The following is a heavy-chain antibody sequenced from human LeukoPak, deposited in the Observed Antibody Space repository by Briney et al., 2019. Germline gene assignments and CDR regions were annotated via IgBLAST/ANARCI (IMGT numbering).Heavy chain of an antibody. V-gene: IGHV4-34*01. CDR1: GGSLRGYY. J-gene: IGHJ6*02. D-gene: IGHD4-17*01. CDR2: VSYSGNT. Sequence: SETLSLTCAVYGGSLRGYYWSWIRQPPGKGLEWIGKVSYSGNTNYNPSLKSRVAISVDTSKNQFSLKLNSLTAADTAVYYCARGRRLHYYGMDVWGQGTTVTVSS. CDR3: ARGRRLHYYGMDV.